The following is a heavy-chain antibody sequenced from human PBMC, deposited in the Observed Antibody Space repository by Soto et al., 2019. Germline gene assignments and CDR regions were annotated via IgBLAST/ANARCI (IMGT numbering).Heavy chain of an antibody. Sequence: GGSLRLSCAASGFTFRNFVMHWVRQAPGKGLEWVAVISYAGNNIYYADSVKGRFTISRDNSGNTLYQKMSSLRGADTAVYYCAKDQSSSFRSGSSMDVWGQGTTVTVSS. CDR2: ISYAGNNI. D-gene: IGHD3-3*01. V-gene: IGHV3-30*18. CDR3: AKDQSSSFRSGSSMDV. CDR1: GFTFRNFV. J-gene: IGHJ6*02.